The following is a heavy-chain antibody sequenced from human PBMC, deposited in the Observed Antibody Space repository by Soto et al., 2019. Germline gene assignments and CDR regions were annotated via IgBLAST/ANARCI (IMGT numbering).Heavy chain of an antibody. CDR2: IFYNGGT. Sequence: QVQLQGSGPGLVKPSETLSLTCTVSGGSISPYSWSWIRQPHGKGLEWIGYIFYNGGTNSNPSLKSRVTISVDTSKNQFSLRLTSVTAADTAGYYCARYHSSGFYGDYWGQGTLVTVSS. J-gene: IGHJ4*02. V-gene: IGHV4-59*08. CDR3: ARYHSSGFYGDY. CDR1: GGSISPYS. D-gene: IGHD6-19*01.